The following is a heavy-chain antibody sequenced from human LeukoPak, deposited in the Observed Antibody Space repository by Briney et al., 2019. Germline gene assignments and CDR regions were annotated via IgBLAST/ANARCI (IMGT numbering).Heavy chain of an antibody. CDR3: ARDYGGSSPFDY. V-gene: IGHV3-48*04. D-gene: IGHD4-23*01. Sequence: GGSLRLSCAASGFTFSSYGMHWVRQAPGKGLEWVSYISSSGSTIYYADSVKGRFTISRDNAKNSLYLQMNSLRAEDTAVYYCARDYGGSSPFDYWGQGTLVTVSS. CDR1: GFTFSSYG. J-gene: IGHJ4*02. CDR2: ISSSGSTI.